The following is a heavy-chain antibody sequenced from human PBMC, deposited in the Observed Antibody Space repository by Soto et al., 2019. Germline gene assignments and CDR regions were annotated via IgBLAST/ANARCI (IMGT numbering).Heavy chain of an antibody. Sequence: QVRLQESGPGLVKPSETLSLTCTVSGASISRYYWSWIRQSPGKVLEWIGYLYNTGSTIYNPSLKSRVTISVNTSKIQFSLKMNSVTAADTAVYYCARDLWGYCVVDCYPLDVWGQGTTVTVSS. D-gene: IGHD2-21*02. V-gene: IGHV4-59*01. CDR3: ARDLWGYCVVDCYPLDV. CDR2: LYNTGST. CDR1: GASISRYY. J-gene: IGHJ6*02.